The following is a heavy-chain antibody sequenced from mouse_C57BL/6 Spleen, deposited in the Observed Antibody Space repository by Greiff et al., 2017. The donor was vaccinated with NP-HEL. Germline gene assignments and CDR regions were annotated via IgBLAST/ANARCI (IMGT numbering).Heavy chain of an antibody. CDR1: GYTFTSYW. J-gene: IGHJ2*01. CDR3: ALTAQATYFDY. V-gene: IGHV1-69*01. D-gene: IGHD3-2*02. Sequence: VKQSCKASGYTFTSYWMHWVKQRPGQGLEWIGEIDPSDSSTNYNQKFKGKSTLTVDKSSSTAYMQLSSLTSEDSAVYYCALTAQATYFDYWGQGTTLTVSS. CDR2: IDPSDSST.